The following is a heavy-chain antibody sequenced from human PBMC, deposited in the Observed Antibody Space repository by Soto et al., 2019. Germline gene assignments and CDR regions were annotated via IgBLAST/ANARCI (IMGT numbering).Heavy chain of an antibody. J-gene: IGHJ4*02. D-gene: IGHD3-22*01. CDR1: GRAISTRKSH. Sequence: SDPLSQTYSNSGRAISTRKSHGCWKLQPPGKGLEWIGSIYYSGSTYYNPSLKSRVTISVDTSKNQFSLKLSSVTAADTAVYYCARHGMDYYDSSGYYYSPYYFDYWGQG. CDR2: IYYSGST. CDR3: ARHGMDYYDSSGYYYSPYYFDY. V-gene: IGHV4-39*01.